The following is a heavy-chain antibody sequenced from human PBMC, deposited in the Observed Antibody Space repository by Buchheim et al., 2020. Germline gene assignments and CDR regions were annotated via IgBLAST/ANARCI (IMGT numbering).Heavy chain of an antibody. Sequence: QVQLVQSGAEVKKPGASVKVSCKASGYTFTSYYMHWVRQAPGQGLEWMGIINPSGGSTSYAQKFQGRVTMTRATSTSPVYMELSSLRSEDTAVDYCARARAYYYDSSGYISDWGQGTL. J-gene: IGHJ4*02. CDR2: INPSGGST. D-gene: IGHD3-22*01. CDR1: GYTFTSYY. V-gene: IGHV1-46*01. CDR3: ARARAYYYDSSGYISD.